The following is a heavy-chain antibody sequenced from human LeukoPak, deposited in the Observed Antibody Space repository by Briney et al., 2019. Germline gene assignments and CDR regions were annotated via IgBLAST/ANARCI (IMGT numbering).Heavy chain of an antibody. V-gene: IGHV3-74*01. CDR3: ARNSGSYRKIDY. J-gene: IGHJ4*02. Sequence: PGGSLRLSCAASGFTFSSYWMHWVRQAPGKGLVWVSRINCDGSSTSYADSVKGRFTISRDNAKNTLYLQMNTLRAEDTAVYYCARNSGSYRKIDYWGQGTLVTVSS. CDR2: INCDGSST. D-gene: IGHD1-26*01. CDR1: GFTFSSYW.